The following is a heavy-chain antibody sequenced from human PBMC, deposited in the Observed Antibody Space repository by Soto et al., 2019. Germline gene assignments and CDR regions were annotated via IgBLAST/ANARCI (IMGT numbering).Heavy chain of an antibody. D-gene: IGHD1-26*01. CDR3: ARDRGIVGATPGDFDY. CDR2: ISAYNGNT. J-gene: IGHJ4*02. CDR1: GYTFTSYG. Sequence: GASVKVSCKASGYTFTSYGIIWVRQAPGQGLEWMGWISAYNGNTNYAQKLQGRVTMTTDTSTSTAYMELRSLRSDDTAVYYCARDRGIVGATPGDFDYWGQGTLVTVS. V-gene: IGHV1-18*01.